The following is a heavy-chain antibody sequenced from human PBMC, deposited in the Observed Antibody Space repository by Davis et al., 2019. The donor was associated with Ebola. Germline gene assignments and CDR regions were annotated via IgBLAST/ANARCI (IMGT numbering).Heavy chain of an antibody. D-gene: IGHD3-9*01. V-gene: IGHV3-21*01. J-gene: IGHJ3*02. CDR1: GFTFSSYA. CDR2: ISSSSSYI. CDR3: ARYDDYDILSARDAFDI. Sequence: PGGSLRLSCAASGFTFSSYAMSWVRQAPGKGLEWVSSISSSSSYIYYADSVKGRFTISRDNAKNSLYLQMNSLRAEDTAVYYCARYDDYDILSARDAFDIWGQGTMVTVSS.